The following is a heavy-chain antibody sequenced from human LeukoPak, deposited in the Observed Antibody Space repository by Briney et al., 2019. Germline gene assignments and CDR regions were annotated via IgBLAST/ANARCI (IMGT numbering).Heavy chain of an antibody. D-gene: IGHD6-13*01. CDR3: ARAGSSSWYSNRFDP. CDR2: INSDGSST. V-gene: IGHV3-74*01. CDR1: GFTFSSYW. J-gene: IGHJ5*02. Sequence: GGSLRLSCAASGFTFSSYWLHWVRQAPGKGLVWVSRINSDGSSTSYADSVKVRVTISRDNAKNTLYLQMNSLRAEDTVVYYCARAGSSSWYSNRFDPWGQGTLVTVSS.